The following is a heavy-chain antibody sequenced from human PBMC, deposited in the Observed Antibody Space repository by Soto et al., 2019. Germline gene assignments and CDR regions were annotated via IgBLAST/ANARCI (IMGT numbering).Heavy chain of an antibody. CDR2: ISGDGGTI. CDR1: GFTFSSYS. CDR3: ARAAATVAPYYYYGMDV. Sequence: PGGSLILSCAASGFTFSSYSMNWVRQAPGKGLEWVSVISGDGGTIYYADSVKGRFTISRDNSNNMLYLQMNSVRAEDTAVYYCARAAATVAPYYYYGMDVWGQGTTVTVSS. V-gene: IGHV3-23*01. D-gene: IGHD4-17*01. J-gene: IGHJ6*02.